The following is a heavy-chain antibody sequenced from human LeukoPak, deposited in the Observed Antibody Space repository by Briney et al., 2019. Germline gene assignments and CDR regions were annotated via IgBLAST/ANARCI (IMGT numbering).Heavy chain of an antibody. D-gene: IGHD6-19*01. CDR2: INTNTGNP. Sequence: ASVKVSCNASGYTFTSYAMNWVRQAPGQGLERMGWINTNTGNPTYAQGFTGRFVFSLDTSVSTAYLQISSLKAEDTAVYYCARESRFGWYDYWGQGTLVTVSS. V-gene: IGHV7-4-1*02. J-gene: IGHJ4*02. CDR3: ARESRFGWYDY. CDR1: GYTFTSYA.